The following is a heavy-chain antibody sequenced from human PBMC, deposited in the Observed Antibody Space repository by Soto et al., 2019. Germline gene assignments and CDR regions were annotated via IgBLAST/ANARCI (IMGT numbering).Heavy chain of an antibody. J-gene: IGHJ4*02. CDR1: GFTFSNYW. Sequence: WGSLRLSCADSGFTFSNYWMSWVRQAPGKGLEWVANMKPYVSEKYYVDSVRGRFTISRDNAQNSVDLQMNSLRAEDTAIYYCARAGDGYDNYYVRREYWGKGTLVIVSS. D-gene: IGHD3-10*02. V-gene: IGHV3-7*03. CDR3: ARAGDGYDNYYVRREY. CDR2: MKPYVSEK.